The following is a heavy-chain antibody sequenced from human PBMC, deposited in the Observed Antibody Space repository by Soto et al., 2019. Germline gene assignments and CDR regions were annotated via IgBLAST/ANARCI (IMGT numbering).Heavy chain of an antibody. CDR2: ISGSGGST. CDR3: SKEHIVVVTAMWAY. J-gene: IGHJ4*02. CDR1: GFTFRSYA. D-gene: IGHD2-21*02. V-gene: IGHV3-23*01. Sequence: EVQLLESGGGLVQPGGSLRLSCAASGFTFRSYAMSWVRQAPGKGLEWVSVISGSGGSTYYADSVKGRFTISRDNSKNTLYLQMNSLRAEDTAVYYCSKEHIVVVTAMWAYWGQGTLVTVSS.